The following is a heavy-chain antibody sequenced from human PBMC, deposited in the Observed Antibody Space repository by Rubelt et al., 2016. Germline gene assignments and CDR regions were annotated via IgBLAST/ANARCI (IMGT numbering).Heavy chain of an antibody. Sequence: GLEWMGRINPNSGGTNYAQKFQGRVTMTRDTSISTAYMELSRLRSDDTAVYYCARGMVASTPWTTLGYWGQGTLVTVSS. CDR3: ARGMVASTPWTTLGY. V-gene: IGHV1-2*06. CDR2: INPNSGGT. J-gene: IGHJ4*02. D-gene: IGHD2-15*01.